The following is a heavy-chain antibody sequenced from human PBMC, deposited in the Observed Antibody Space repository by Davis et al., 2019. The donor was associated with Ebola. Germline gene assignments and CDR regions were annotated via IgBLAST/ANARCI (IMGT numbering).Heavy chain of an antibody. V-gene: IGHV3-21*01. CDR2: IGSSGNYI. Sequence: GESLKISCEASGFDFASHDMNWVRQAPGNGLEWVASIGSSGNYIHYAASVKGRFTISRDNAKNSVHLQMNSLRGEDTAVYYCGTKVKGDSCSGGSCYYGFWGQGTLVTVSS. CDR3: GTKVKGDSCSGGSCYYGF. D-gene: IGHD2-15*01. J-gene: IGHJ4*02. CDR1: GFDFASHD.